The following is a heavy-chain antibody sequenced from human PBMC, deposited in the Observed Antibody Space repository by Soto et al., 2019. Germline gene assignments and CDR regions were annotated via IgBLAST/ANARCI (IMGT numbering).Heavy chain of an antibody. CDR2: IYYSGST. V-gene: IGHV4-31*03. D-gene: IGHD3-3*01. J-gene: IGHJ5*02. Sequence: SETLSLTCTVSGGSISSGGYYWSWIRQHPGKGLEWIGYIYYSGSTYYNPSLNSRVTISVDTSNNQFSLKLSSVTAADTAVYYCARGPSRDFEGHNWFDPWGQGTLVTVSS. CDR1: GGSISSGGYY. CDR3: ARGPSRDFEGHNWFDP.